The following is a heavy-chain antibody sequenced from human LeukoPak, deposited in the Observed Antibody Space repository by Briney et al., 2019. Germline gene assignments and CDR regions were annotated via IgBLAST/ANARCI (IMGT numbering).Heavy chain of an antibody. Sequence: SETLSLTCTVSGGSISNSTYYWGWIRQPPGKGLEWIGSIYYSGSTYYNPSLKSRVTISVDTSKNQFSLKLSSVTAADTAVYYCASRYFCSSTSCYTFDYWGQGTLVTVSS. CDR1: GGSISNSTYY. J-gene: IGHJ4*02. CDR3: ASRYFCSSTSCYTFDY. CDR2: IYYSGST. V-gene: IGHV4-39*01. D-gene: IGHD2-2*02.